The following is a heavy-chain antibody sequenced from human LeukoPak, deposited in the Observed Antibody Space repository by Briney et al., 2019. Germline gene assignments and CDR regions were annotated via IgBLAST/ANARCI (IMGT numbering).Heavy chain of an antibody. D-gene: IGHD3-10*01. Sequence: GGSLRLSCAASGFTFSSYAMNWVRQAPGKGREGGSVISSDGSTKYYAAAMKGRFTISRDNSKTTLYLQMSSLRAEDTAVYYCARNVWFGELANWFDPWGQGTLVTVSS. CDR3: ARNVWFGELANWFDP. J-gene: IGHJ5*02. CDR2: ISSDGSTK. CDR1: GFTFSSYA. V-gene: IGHV3-30-3*01.